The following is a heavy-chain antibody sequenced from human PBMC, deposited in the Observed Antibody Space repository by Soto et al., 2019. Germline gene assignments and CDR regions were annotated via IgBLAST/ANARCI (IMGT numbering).Heavy chain of an antibody. D-gene: IGHD3-9*01. Sequence: ASVKVSCKASGGTFSSYTISWVRQAPGQGLEWMGRIIPILGIANYAQKFQGRVTITADKSTSTAYMELSSLRSEDTAVYYCAFDLYDILTGWYLDYWGQGTLVTVSS. V-gene: IGHV1-69*02. J-gene: IGHJ4*02. CDR1: GGTFSSYT. CDR2: IIPILGIA. CDR3: AFDLYDILTGWYLDY.